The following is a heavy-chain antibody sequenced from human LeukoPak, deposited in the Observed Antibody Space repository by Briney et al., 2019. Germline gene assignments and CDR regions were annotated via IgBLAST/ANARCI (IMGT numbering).Heavy chain of an antibody. CDR3: AREPAAALFLLGSYFDY. CDR1: GGPIITTNYF. CDR2: VFYSGST. V-gene: IGHV4-39*07. D-gene: IGHD6-13*01. J-gene: IGHJ4*02. Sequence: PSETLSLTCTVSGGPIITTNYFWGWLRQPPGKGLEWIGTVFYSGSTYYNPSLKSRVTISVDPSKNQFSLSLSSVTAADTAVYYCAREPAAALFLLGSYFDYWGQGTLVPVSS.